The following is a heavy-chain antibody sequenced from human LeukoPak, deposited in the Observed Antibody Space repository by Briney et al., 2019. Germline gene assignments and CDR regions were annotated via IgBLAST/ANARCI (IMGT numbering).Heavy chain of an antibody. CDR1: GYSFINYG. Sequence: ASVKVSCKASGYSFINYGVSWVRQAPGQGLEWMGWISADNGNTNYAQKLQGRVTMTTDTSTSTAYMELRSLRSDDTAVYYCGRDWSGSYSWARCYYYGMDVWGQGTTVTVSS. V-gene: IGHV1-18*01. D-gene: IGHD1-26*01. CDR2: ISADNGNT. J-gene: IGHJ6*02. CDR3: GRDWSGSYSWARCYYYGMDV.